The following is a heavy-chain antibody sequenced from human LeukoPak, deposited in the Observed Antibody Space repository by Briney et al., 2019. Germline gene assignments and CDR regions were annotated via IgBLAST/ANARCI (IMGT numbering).Heavy chain of an antibody. V-gene: IGHV1-69*13. CDR1: GGTLSSYA. D-gene: IGHD6-13*01. J-gene: IGHJ5*02. CDR3: ASTPQLEYRMYSRKFPDNWFDP. CDR2: IIPIFGTA. Sequence: SVKVSCKASGGTLSSYAISWVRQAPGQGLEWMGGIIPIFGTANYAQKFQGRVTITADESTSTAYMELSSLRSEDTAVYYCASTPQLEYRMYSRKFPDNWFDPWGQGTLVTVSS.